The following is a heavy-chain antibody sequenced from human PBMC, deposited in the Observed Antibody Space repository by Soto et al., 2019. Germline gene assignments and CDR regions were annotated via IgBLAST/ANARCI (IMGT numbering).Heavy chain of an antibody. CDR1: GGSISSYY. CDR2: IYYSGST. D-gene: IGHD3-3*01. Sequence: SETLSLTCTVSGGSISSYYWSWIRQPPGKGLEWIGYIYYSGSTNYNPSLKSRVTISVDTSKNQFSLKLSSVTAADTAVYYCARDSVSHDFTYYYYGMDVWGQGTTVTVSS. V-gene: IGHV4-59*01. CDR3: ARDSVSHDFTYYYYGMDV. J-gene: IGHJ6*02.